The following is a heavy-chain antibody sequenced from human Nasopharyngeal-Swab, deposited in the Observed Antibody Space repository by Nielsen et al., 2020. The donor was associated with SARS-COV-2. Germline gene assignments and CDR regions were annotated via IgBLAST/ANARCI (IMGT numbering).Heavy chain of an antibody. J-gene: IGHJ4*02. CDR2: IYNGGST. Sequence: GSLRLSCTVSGGSISSSSYYWGWIRQPPGKALEWIGYIYNGGSTNYNPSLKSRVTISVDTSKNQFSLKLSSVTATDTAVYHCARGGYYWDYWGQGTLVTVSS. V-gene: IGHV4-61*05. CDR1: GGSISSSSYY. CDR3: ARGGYYWDY. D-gene: IGHD2-8*01.